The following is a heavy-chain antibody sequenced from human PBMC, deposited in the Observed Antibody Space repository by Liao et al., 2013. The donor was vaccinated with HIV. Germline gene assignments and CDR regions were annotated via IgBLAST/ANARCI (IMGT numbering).Heavy chain of an antibody. CDR1: GGSISSGSYY. CDR2: IYTSGST. J-gene: IGHJ4*02. V-gene: IGHV4-61*02. Sequence: QVQLQESGPGLVKPSQTLSLTCTVSGGSISSGSYYWSWIRQPAGKGLEWIGRIYTSGSTNYNPSLKSRVTISVDTSKNQFSLKLSSVTAADTAVYYCARDRRPYYFDYWGQGTLVTVSS. CDR3: ARDRRPYYFDY.